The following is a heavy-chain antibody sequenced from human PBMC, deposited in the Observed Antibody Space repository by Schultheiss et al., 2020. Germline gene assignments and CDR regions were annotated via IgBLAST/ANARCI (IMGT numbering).Heavy chain of an antibody. J-gene: IGHJ6*03. CDR3: ARSYSSLDYYMDV. CDR1: GGSISSYY. Sequence: SETLSLTCTVSGGSISSYYWSWIRQHPGKGLEWIGSVYYRGTTYYNPSLKSRVTISADTSKNQFSLKLSSVTAADTAVYYCARSYSSLDYYMDVWGKGTTVTVSS. D-gene: IGHD2-15*01. V-gene: IGHV4-59*05. CDR2: VYYRGTT.